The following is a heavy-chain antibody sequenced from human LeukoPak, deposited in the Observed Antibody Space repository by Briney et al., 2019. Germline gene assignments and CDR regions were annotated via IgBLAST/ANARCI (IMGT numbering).Heavy chain of an antibody. J-gene: IGHJ3*02. CDR1: GFTFSSYA. CDR2: ISGSGGST. V-gene: IGHV3-23*01. CDR3: AKDLQMFSSGWTEAFDI. D-gene: IGHD6-19*01. Sequence: PGGSLRLSCAASGFTFSSYAMSWVRQAPGGGLEWVSAISGSGGSTYYADSVKGRFTISRDNSKNTLYLQMNSLRAEDTAVYYCAKDLQMFSSGWTEAFDIWGQGTMVTVSS.